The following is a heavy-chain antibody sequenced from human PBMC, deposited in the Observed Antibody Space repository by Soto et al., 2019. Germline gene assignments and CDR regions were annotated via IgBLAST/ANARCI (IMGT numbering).Heavy chain of an antibody. CDR3: AREVTVASYSFDF. Sequence: VKVSCKASGGTFNNYALSWVRQAPGQGLEWMGGIIPIFNSANYAQKFQGRVTITADDSTSTAYMELRSLRPDDTAVYYCAREVTVASYSFDFWGQGTLVTVSS. CDR1: GGTFNNYA. D-gene: IGHD5-12*01. CDR2: IIPIFNSA. V-gene: IGHV1-69*13. J-gene: IGHJ4*02.